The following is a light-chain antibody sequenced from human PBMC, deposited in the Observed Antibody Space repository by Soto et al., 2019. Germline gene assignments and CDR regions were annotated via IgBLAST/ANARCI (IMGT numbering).Light chain of an antibody. V-gene: IGKV1-39*01. Sequence: DIQVTQSPSSLSASVGDRVTITCRASRDISDYLNWFQHKPGRAPKLLIYAASVLHSGVPARFSGSGSESGTEYTLTISSLQPEDSATYYCQQSYSPPLTFGGGTRVEIK. J-gene: IGKJ4*01. CDR1: RDISDY. CDR2: AAS. CDR3: QQSYSPPLT.